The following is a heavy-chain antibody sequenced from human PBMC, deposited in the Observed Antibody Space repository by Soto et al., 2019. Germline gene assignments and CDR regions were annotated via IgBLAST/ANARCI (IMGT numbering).Heavy chain of an antibody. CDR1: GYTFTSLG. J-gene: IGHJ4*02. CDR3: ARAGGTQLFDY. Sequence: VASVKVSCKASGYTFTSLGISWVRQAPGQGLEWMGWVSAYNGNTKYAPNVQGRVTMTTDRSTSTAYMELRSLRSDDTAVYYCARAGGTQLFDYWGQGTLVTVSS. V-gene: IGHV1-18*04. CDR2: VSAYNGNT.